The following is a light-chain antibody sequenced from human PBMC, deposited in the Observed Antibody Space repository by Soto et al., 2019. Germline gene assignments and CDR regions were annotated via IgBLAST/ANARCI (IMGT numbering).Light chain of an antibody. V-gene: IGKV3-15*01. Sequence: EIVMTQSPATLSVFPGERATLSCRASQSVSSNLVWYQQKPGQAPMLLSYNTFTRATGIPVRFSGSGSGTEFTLTISSLQSEDLAVYYCQQYNNWPYTFGQGTKLEI. CDR3: QQYNNWPYT. J-gene: IGKJ2*01. CDR2: NTF. CDR1: QSVSSN.